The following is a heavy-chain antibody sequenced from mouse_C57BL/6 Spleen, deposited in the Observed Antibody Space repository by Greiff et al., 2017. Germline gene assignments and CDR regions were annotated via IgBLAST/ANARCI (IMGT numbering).Heavy chain of an antibody. D-gene: IGHD2-4*01. CDR3: ATYYDYGECYAVDY. CDR1: GYTFTNYW. Sequence: QVQLQQSGAELVRPGTSVKMSCKASGYTFTNYWIGWAKQRPGHGLEWIGDIYPGGGYTNYNEKFKGKATLTADKSSSTAYMQFSSLTSEDSAIYYCATYYDYGECYAVDYWGQGTSVTVAS. J-gene: IGHJ4*01. CDR2: IYPGGGYT. V-gene: IGHV1-63*01.